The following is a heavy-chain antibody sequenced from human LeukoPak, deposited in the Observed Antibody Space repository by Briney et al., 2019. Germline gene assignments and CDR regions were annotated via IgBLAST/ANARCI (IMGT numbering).Heavy chain of an antibody. Sequence: PGGSLRLSCAASGFTFSSYGMHWVRQAPGKGLEWVAFIRYDGSNKYYADSVKGRFTISRDNSKNTLHLQMNSLRAEDTAVCYCAKDIYDSSGQGYWGRGTLVTVSS. V-gene: IGHV3-30*02. CDR2: IRYDGSNK. D-gene: IGHD3-22*01. CDR1: GFTFSSYG. CDR3: AKDIYDSSGQGY. J-gene: IGHJ4*02.